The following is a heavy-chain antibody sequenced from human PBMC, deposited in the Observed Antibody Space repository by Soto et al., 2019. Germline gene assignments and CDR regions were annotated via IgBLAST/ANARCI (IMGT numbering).Heavy chain of an antibody. J-gene: IGHJ4*02. CDR1: GFTFSSYA. CDR2: ISGSGGST. Sequence: EVQLLESGGGLVQPGGSLRLSCAASGFTFSSYAMSWVRQAPGKGLEWVSAISGSGGSTYYADSVKGRFTISRDNPKNTLYLQMNSRRAEDTAVYYCAKAEYSSSWYVEWGQGTLVTVSS. V-gene: IGHV3-23*01. D-gene: IGHD6-13*01. CDR3: AKAEYSSSWYVE.